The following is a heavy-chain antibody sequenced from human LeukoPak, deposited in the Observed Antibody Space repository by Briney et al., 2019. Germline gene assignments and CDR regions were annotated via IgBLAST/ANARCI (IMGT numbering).Heavy chain of an antibody. Sequence: SETLSLTCDVSGGSITNNWWSWVRKSPGKGLEWIGEIFHSGSTTYNPSLESRVTMSIDTSKTQFSLKLTSVTAADTAVYYCARNGYYSVDHWGQGTLVTVSS. J-gene: IGHJ4*02. D-gene: IGHD4-17*01. CDR1: GGSITNNW. CDR2: IFHSGST. V-gene: IGHV4-4*02. CDR3: ARNGYYSVDH.